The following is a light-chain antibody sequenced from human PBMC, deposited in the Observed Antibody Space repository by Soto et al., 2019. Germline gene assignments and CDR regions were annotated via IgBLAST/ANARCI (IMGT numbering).Light chain of an antibody. V-gene: IGLV1-40*01. CDR3: QSYDSSLSGRVV. CDR1: SSNIGAGYD. Sequence: QSVLTQPPSVSGAPGQRVTISCTGSSSNIGAGYDVHWYQQLPGTAPKLLIYGNSNRPSGVPDRFSGSKSGTSASLAITGLQAADEADYYCQSYDSSLSGRVVFGGGTKLTVL. CDR2: GNS. J-gene: IGLJ2*01.